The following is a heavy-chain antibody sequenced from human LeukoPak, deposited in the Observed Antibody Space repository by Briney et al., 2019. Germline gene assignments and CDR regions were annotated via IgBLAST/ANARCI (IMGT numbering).Heavy chain of an antibody. CDR1: GFIVSSNY. CDR3: ARPADKSYYYNMDV. D-gene: IGHD3-22*01. V-gene: IGHV3-53*01. CDR2: IHNDGST. Sequence: GESLKISCAASGFIVSSNYMTWVRQAPGKGLEWVSVIHNDGSTYYAESVKGRFTISRDNSKNTLYLQMNSLRVEDTAVYYCARPADKSYYYNMDVWGKGTTVIVSS. J-gene: IGHJ6*03.